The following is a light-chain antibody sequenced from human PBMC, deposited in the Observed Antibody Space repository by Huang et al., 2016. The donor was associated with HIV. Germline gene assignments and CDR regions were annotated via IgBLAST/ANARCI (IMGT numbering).Light chain of an antibody. Sequence: DTVMTQTPATLSVSPGARATLSCRASQSVGSKIAWFQQKPGQAPRLLIHGASTRATGIPARFSGSGSGTDFTLTISSLQSEDFAVYYCQQYNNWPYTFGQGTKLEIK. V-gene: IGKV3-15*01. J-gene: IGKJ2*01. CDR2: GAS. CDR1: QSVGSK. CDR3: QQYNNWPYT.